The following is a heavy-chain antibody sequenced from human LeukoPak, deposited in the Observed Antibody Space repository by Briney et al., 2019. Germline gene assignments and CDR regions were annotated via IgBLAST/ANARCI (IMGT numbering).Heavy chain of an antibody. Sequence: ASVKVSCKASGYTFTGYYMHWVRQAPGQGLEWRGWINPNSGGTNYAQKFQGRVTMTRDTSISTAYMELSRLRSDDTAVYYCAREISGWSPIYYYYYMVVWGKGTTVTISS. V-gene: IGHV1-2*02. D-gene: IGHD6-19*01. CDR2: INPNSGGT. CDR3: AREISGWSPIYYYYYMVV. CDR1: GYTFTGYY. J-gene: IGHJ6*03.